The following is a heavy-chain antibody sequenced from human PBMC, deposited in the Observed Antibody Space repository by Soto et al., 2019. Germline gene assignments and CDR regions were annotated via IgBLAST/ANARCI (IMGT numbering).Heavy chain of an antibody. V-gene: IGHV3-23*01. CDR1: GFRFSDFV. CDR2: ISEGGLSK. Sequence: HPGGSLRLSCSGSGFRFSDFVMNWVRQAPGKGLQWVSSISEGGLSKNYADSVKGRFTISRDNSQNTIYLHMNDLSVEDTALYFCARAVEKFSGAWLSYYFDSWGQGTPVTVSS. CDR3: ARAVEKFSGAWLSYYFDS. D-gene: IGHD2-21*02. J-gene: IGHJ4*02.